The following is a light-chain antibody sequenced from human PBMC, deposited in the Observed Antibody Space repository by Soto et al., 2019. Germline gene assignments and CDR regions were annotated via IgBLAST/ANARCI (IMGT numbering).Light chain of an antibody. CDR2: EVS. J-gene: IGLJ1*01. CDR1: SSDVGGYNF. CDR3: QSYDRSLRDV. V-gene: IGLV2-14*01. Sequence: QSALTQPASVSGSPGQSITISCTGTSSDVGGYNFVSWYQQLPGKAPKLMIYEVSNRPSGVSNRFSGSKSGNTASLTISGLQAEDEADYYCQSYDRSLRDVFGTGTKLTVL.